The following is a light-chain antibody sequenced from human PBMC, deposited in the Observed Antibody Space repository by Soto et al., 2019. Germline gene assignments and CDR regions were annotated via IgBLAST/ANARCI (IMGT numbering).Light chain of an antibody. V-gene: IGKV3D-20*02. CDR2: GAS. CDR1: QTVRNNY. CDR3: QQRSKWPVT. J-gene: IGKJ4*01. Sequence: EFVLTQSPGTLSLSPGERATLSCRASQTVRNNYLAWYQQKPGQAPRLLIYGASTRATDVPDRFSGSGSGTDFTLTISSLEAEDFALYYCQQRSKWPVTFGGGTKVDIK.